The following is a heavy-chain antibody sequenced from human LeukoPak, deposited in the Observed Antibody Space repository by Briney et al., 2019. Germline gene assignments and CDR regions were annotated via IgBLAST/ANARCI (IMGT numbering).Heavy chain of an antibody. CDR3: ARHLASRIAAAVN. J-gene: IGHJ4*02. CDR2: IYTSGST. Sequence: KPSETLSLTCTVSGGSISSYYWSWIRQPAGKGLEWIGRIYTSGSTNYNPSLKSRVTISVDTSRNQFSLKLSSVTAADTAVYYCARHLASRIAAAVNWGQGTLVTVSS. V-gene: IGHV4-4*07. D-gene: IGHD6-13*01. CDR1: GGSISSYY.